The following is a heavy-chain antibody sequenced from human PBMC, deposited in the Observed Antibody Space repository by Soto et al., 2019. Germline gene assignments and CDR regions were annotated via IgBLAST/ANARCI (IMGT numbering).Heavy chain of an antibody. CDR3: ARWWSGSRQGFDP. CDR1: GGSISSGDYY. V-gene: IGHV4-31*03. D-gene: IGHD3-3*01. Sequence: QVQLQESGPGLVKPSQTLSLTCTVSGGSISSGDYYWSWILQHPGKGLEWIGYIYYSGSTYYNPSPQSRVTISVDSSKNQFALKLSSVTAADTAVYYCARWWSGSRQGFDPWGQGTLVTVSS. CDR2: IYYSGST. J-gene: IGHJ5*02.